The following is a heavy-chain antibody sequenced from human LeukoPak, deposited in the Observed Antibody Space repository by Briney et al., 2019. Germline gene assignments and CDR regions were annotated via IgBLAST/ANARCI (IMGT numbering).Heavy chain of an antibody. CDR3: AKGGKWDVTPFDY. CDR1: GFTFSSYA. J-gene: IGHJ4*02. Sequence: GGSLRLSCAASGFTFSSYAMRWVRQAPGKGLEWVSSTTDSGSRTYYADSVKGRFTISRDNSKNMLYLQMNSLRAEDTAVYYCAKGGKWDVTPFDYWGQGTLVTVSS. D-gene: IGHD1-26*01. V-gene: IGHV3-23*01. CDR2: TTDSGSRT.